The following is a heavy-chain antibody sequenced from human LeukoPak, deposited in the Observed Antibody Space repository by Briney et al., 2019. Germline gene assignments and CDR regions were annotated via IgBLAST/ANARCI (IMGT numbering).Heavy chain of an antibody. D-gene: IGHD1-1*01. CDR3: ARANDHRRKKYYYYYYMDV. CDR1: GGTFSSYA. V-gene: IGHV1-69*01. J-gene: IGHJ6*03. CDR2: IIPIFGTA. Sequence: GASVKVSCEASGGTFSSYAISWVRQAPGQGLEWMGGIIPIFGTANYAQKFQGRVTITADESTSTAYMELSSLRSEDTAVYYCARANDHRRKKYYYYYYMDVWGKGTTVTVSS.